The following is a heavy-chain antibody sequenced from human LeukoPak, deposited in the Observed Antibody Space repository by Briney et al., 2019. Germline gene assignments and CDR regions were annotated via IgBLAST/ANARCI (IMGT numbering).Heavy chain of an antibody. V-gene: IGHV1-69*13. CDR1: GYTFTSYD. Sequence: SVKVSCKASGYTFTSYDINWVRQATGQGLEWMGGIIPIFGTANYAQKFQGRVTITADESTSTAYMELSSLRSEDTAVYYCARGGGYNRNWFDPWGQGTLVTVSS. D-gene: IGHD5-24*01. J-gene: IGHJ5*02. CDR2: IIPIFGTA. CDR3: ARGGGYNRNWFDP.